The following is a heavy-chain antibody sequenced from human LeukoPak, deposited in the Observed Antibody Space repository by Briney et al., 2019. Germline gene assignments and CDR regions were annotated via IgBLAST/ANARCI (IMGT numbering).Heavy chain of an antibody. CDR3: ARVRQLSSSGYSDY. V-gene: IGHV1-2*02. CDR1: GYTFTGYY. Sequence: ASVKVSYKASGYTFTGYYMHWVRQAPGQGLEWMGWINPNSGGTNYAQKFQGRVTMTRDTSISTAYMELSRLRSDDTAVYYCARVRQLSSSGYSDYWGQGTLVTVSS. J-gene: IGHJ4*02. CDR2: INPNSGGT. D-gene: IGHD3-22*01.